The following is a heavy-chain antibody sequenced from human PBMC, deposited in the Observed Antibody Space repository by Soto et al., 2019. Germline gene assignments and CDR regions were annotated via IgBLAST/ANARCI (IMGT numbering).Heavy chain of an antibody. D-gene: IGHD2-2*01. Sequence: EVQLLEAGGGLVQPGGSLRLSCAASGFTFSSYSMNWVRQAPGKGLEWVSAISSSGDRTYYADSVKGRFTISKDNSKNTMYLQVNSLRADDMAVYYCAKSNLYCSGTSCYVFDFWGQGTLVTVSS. J-gene: IGHJ4*02. CDR1: GFTFSSYS. CDR3: AKSNLYCSGTSCYVFDF. V-gene: IGHV3-23*01. CDR2: ISSSGDRT.